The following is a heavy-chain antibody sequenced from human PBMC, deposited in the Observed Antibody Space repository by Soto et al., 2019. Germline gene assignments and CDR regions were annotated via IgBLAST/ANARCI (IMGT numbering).Heavy chain of an antibody. Sequence: SETLSLTCTVSGGSISSYYWSWIRQPPGKGLEWIGYIYYSGSTNYNPSLKSRVTISVDTSKNQFSLKLSSVTAADTAVYYCARRGMGSSGWYHYFDDWGQGTLVTVSS. CDR2: IYYSGST. CDR1: GGSISSYY. V-gene: IGHV4-59*08. J-gene: IGHJ4*02. CDR3: ARRGMGSSGWYHYFDD. D-gene: IGHD6-19*01.